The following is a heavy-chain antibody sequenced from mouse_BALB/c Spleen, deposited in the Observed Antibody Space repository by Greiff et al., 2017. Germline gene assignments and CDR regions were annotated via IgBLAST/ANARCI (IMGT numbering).Heavy chain of an antibody. CDR2: ISSGGGST. CDR3: ARQVEGYGSSDGWYFDV. J-gene: IGHJ1*01. CDR1: GFAFSSYD. V-gene: IGHV5-12-1*01. Sequence: EVKLVESGGGLVKPGGSLKLSCAASGFAFSSYDMSWVRQTPEKRLEWVAYISSGGGSTYYPDTVKGRFTISRDNAKNTLYLQMSSLKSEDTAMYYCARQVEGYGSSDGWYFDVWGAGTTVTVSS. D-gene: IGHD1-1*01.